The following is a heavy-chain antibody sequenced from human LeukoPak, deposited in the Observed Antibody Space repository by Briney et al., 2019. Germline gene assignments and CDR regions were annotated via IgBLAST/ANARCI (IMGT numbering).Heavy chain of an antibody. V-gene: IGHV3-74*01. J-gene: IGHJ4*02. CDR1: GFTFSSYW. CDR2: INSDGSTA. CDR3: VRGYSGSFLDY. Sequence: GGSLRLSCAASGFTFSSYWMHWVRQAPGKGLVWVSRINSDGSTAGYADSVKGRFTISRDNAKNTLSLQMSSLRAEDTAVYYCVRGYSGSFLDYWGQGTLVTVSS. D-gene: IGHD1-26*01.